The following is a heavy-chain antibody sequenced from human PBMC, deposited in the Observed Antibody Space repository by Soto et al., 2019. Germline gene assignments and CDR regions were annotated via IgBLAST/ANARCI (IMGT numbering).Heavy chain of an antibody. CDR2: IYYSGST. V-gene: IGHV4-59*01. Sequence: SETLSLTCTVSGGSISSYYWSWIRQPPGKGLEWIGYIYYSGSTNYNPSLKSRVTISVDTSKNQFSLKLSSVTAADTAVYYCARDKGNFWSGYGDYYYYGMDVWGQGTTVTVSS. CDR3: ARDKGNFWSGYGDYYYYGMDV. CDR1: GGSISSYY. J-gene: IGHJ6*02. D-gene: IGHD3-3*01.